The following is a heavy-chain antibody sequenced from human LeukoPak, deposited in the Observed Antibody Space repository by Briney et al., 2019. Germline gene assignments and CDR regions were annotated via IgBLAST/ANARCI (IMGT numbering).Heavy chain of an antibody. D-gene: IGHD3-9*01. Sequence: GGSLRLSCAASGFTFSSYAMHWVRQAPGKGLEWVAVISYDGSNKYYADSVKGRFTISRDNSKNTLYPQMNSLRAEDTAVYYCANIAPVLRYFARAYGMDVWGQGTTVTVSS. V-gene: IGHV3-30-3*01. CDR1: GFTFSSYA. CDR2: ISYDGSNK. J-gene: IGHJ6*02. CDR3: ANIAPVLRYFARAYGMDV.